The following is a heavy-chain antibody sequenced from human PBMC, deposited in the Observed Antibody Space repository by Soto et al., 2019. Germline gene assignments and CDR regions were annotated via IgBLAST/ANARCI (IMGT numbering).Heavy chain of an antibody. J-gene: IGHJ3*02. Sequence: QVQLQQCGAGLLKPSETLSLTCAVYGGFVTSGSYYWSWIRQPPGKGLEWIGDMSHSGGTHFNPSPKSRVTISVDTSKNQFTLKMSSVTAADTALYYCARVERGTATTVVDAFDIWGPGTMVTVSS. CDR2: MSHSGGT. CDR1: GGFVTSGSYY. V-gene: IGHV4-34*01. D-gene: IGHD1-1*01. CDR3: ARVERGTATTVVDAFDI.